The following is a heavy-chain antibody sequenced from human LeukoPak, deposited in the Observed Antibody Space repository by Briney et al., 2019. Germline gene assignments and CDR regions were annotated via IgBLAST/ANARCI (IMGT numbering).Heavy chain of an antibody. D-gene: IGHD2-15*01. CDR1: GYTFTGYY. Sequence: ASVKVSCKASGYTFTGYYMHWVRQAPGQGLEWMGWINPNSGGTNYAQKFQGRVTMTRDTSISTGYMELSRLRSDDTAVYYCASHCSGGSCYYYQLDYWGQGTLVTVSS. V-gene: IGHV1-2*02. CDR3: ASHCSGGSCYYYQLDY. J-gene: IGHJ4*02. CDR2: INPNSGGT.